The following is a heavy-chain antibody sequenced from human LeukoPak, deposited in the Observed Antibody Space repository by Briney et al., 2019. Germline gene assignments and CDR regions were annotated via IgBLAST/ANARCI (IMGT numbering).Heavy chain of an antibody. CDR1: GFTFSSYA. J-gene: IGHJ4*02. CDR3: EGSSGWYRDFDY. D-gene: IGHD6-19*01. Sequence: PGGSLRLSCAASGFTFSSYAMSWVRQAPGKGLEWVSAISGSGGSTYYADSVTGRFTISRDNYKNTLYLQMNSLRAEATAVYYCEGSSGWYRDFDYWGQGTLVTVSS. CDR2: ISGSGGST. V-gene: IGHV3-23*01.